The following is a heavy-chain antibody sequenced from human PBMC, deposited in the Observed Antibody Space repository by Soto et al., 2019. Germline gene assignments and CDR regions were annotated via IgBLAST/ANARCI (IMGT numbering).Heavy chain of an antibody. CDR2: IKQDGSEK. V-gene: IGHV3-7*01. CDR1: GFTFSDYW. CDR3: AIDYYDSSGYYYVNL. D-gene: IGHD3-22*01. Sequence: AGGSLRLSCAASGFTFSDYWMSWVRQAPGKGLEWVANIKQDGSEKYYVDSVKGRFTISRDNAKNSLYLQMNSLRAEDTAVYYCAIDYYDSSGYYYVNLWGQGTLVTVSS. J-gene: IGHJ4*02.